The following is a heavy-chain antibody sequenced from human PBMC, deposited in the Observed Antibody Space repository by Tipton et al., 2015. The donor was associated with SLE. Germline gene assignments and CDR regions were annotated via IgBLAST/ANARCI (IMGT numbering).Heavy chain of an antibody. J-gene: IGHJ4*02. V-gene: IGHV3-48*03. CDR2: ISSSGSTI. CDR3: ARASGCPDY. Sequence: GSLRLSCAASGFTFSSYEMNWVRQAPGKGLEWVSYISSSGSTIYYADSVKGRFTISRDNAKNSLYLQMNSLRAEDTALYYCARASGCPDYWGQGTLVTVSS. CDR1: GFTFSSYE. D-gene: IGHD6-19*01.